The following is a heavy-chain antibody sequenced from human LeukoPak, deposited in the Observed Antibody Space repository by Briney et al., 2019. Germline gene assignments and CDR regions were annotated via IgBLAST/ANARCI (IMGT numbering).Heavy chain of an antibody. CDR1: GGSFSGYY. V-gene: IGHV4-34*01. J-gene: IGHJ6*03. D-gene: IGHD3-22*01. Sequence: AETLSLTCAVYGGSFSGYYWSWIRQPPGKGLEWIGEINHSGSTNYNPSLKSRDTISVETSKNQRSLKQSSVTAADTAVYYCSRGGNYYDNYYYMDVWGKGTTVTVS. CDR3: SRGGNYYDNYYYMDV. CDR2: INHSGST.